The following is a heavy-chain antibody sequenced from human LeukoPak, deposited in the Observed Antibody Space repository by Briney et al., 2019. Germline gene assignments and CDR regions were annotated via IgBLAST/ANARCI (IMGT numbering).Heavy chain of an antibody. CDR1: GFTFSDYG. J-gene: IGHJ4*02. D-gene: IGHD6-13*01. CDR3: AKDGRILAAAADY. Sequence: GGSLRLSCAASGFTFSDYGMHRVRQAPGKGLEWVALISYDGSHKDYTDSVKGRFTISRDNSKNTLYLQMSSLRAEDTAVYYCAKDGRILAAAADYWGQGTPVTVSS. CDR2: ISYDGSHK. V-gene: IGHV3-30*18.